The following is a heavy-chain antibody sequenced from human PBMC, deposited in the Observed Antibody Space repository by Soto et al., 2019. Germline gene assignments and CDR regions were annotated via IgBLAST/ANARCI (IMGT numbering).Heavy chain of an antibody. Sequence: TLSLTCTVSGGSISSGGYYWSWIRQYPGKGLEWIGYIYYSGSTYYNPSLKSRITISVDTSKNQFSLKLSSVTAADTALYYCARDRYCSSGRCFSRWLDSWGQGTLVTVSS. CDR2: IYYSGST. V-gene: IGHV4-31*03. D-gene: IGHD2-15*01. CDR1: GGSISSGGYY. J-gene: IGHJ5*01. CDR3: ARDRYCSSGRCFSRWLDS.